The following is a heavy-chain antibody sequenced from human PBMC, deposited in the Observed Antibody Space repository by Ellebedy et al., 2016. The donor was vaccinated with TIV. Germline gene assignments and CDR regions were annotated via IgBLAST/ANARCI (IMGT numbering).Heavy chain of an antibody. J-gene: IGHJ3*02. CDR2: IKSDGSST. Sequence: HTGGSLRLXXVASGFTFGRYWMHWVRQAPGNKLVWVSRIKSDGSSTTYADSVKGRFTTSRDNSKNTLFLQMNSLRGDDTARYYCAKISPTHRGAFDIWGQGTMVTVSS. CDR1: GFTFGRYW. D-gene: IGHD3-3*02. V-gene: IGHV3-74*01. CDR3: AKISPTHRGAFDI.